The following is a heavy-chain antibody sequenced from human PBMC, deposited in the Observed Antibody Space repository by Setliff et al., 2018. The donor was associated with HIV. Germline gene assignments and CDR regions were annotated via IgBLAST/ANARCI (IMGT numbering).Heavy chain of an antibody. Sequence: PSETLSLTCTVSGGSISSHYWSWIRQPPGKGLEWIGYIYYSGSTNYNPSLRSRVTISVDTSKNQLSLKLSSVTAADTAVYYCARKKAALYYGLDVWGQGTPVTVSS. CDR1: GGSISSHY. V-gene: IGHV4-59*11. CDR3: ARKKAALYYGLDV. D-gene: IGHD2-15*01. CDR2: IYYSGST. J-gene: IGHJ6*02.